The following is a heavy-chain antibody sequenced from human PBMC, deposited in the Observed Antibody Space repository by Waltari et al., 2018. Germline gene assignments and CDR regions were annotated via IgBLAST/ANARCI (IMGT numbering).Heavy chain of an antibody. D-gene: IGHD6-19*01. CDR2: ISTKGDT. CDR1: GFTVNSYY. CDR3: TKRAAVPGWWDY. Sequence: EVQLVESGGGLIQPGGSLRLSCAASGFTVNSYYMSWVRHTPGKGLEWVSVISTKGDTYYAESVRGRFTISRDSSKNTVYLQMNSVRGEDTAIYYCTKRAAVPGWWDYWGQGTLVTVSS. J-gene: IGHJ4*02. V-gene: IGHV3-53*01.